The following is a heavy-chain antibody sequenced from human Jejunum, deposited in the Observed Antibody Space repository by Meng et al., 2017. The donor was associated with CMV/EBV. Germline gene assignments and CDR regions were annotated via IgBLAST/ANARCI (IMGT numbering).Heavy chain of an antibody. D-gene: IGHD1-26*01. CDR2: ITGGGNTK. J-gene: IGHJ6*02. CDR3: AANGNEGGSYFPMDV. CDR1: FTFSSAE. Sequence: FTFSSAEMNWVRQAPGKGLEWVAYITGGGNTKYYADSVKGRFTISRDNAKSSLYLQMNSLRADDTAVYYCAANGNEGGSYFPMDVWGQGTTVTVSS. V-gene: IGHV3-48*03.